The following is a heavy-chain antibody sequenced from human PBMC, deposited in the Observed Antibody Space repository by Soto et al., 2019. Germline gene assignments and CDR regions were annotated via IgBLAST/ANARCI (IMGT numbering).Heavy chain of an antibody. Sequence: QVQLVQSGAEVKKPGSSVKVSCKASGGTFSNYAISWVRQAPGQGLEWMGGIIPIFGTANYAQKCQGRVKITADESTSTAYMELSSLRSEDTAVYYCARGRIAVAGTVPIDYWGQGTLVTVSS. V-gene: IGHV1-69*12. J-gene: IGHJ4*02. D-gene: IGHD6-19*01. CDR1: GGTFSNYA. CDR3: ARGRIAVAGTVPIDY. CDR2: IIPIFGTA.